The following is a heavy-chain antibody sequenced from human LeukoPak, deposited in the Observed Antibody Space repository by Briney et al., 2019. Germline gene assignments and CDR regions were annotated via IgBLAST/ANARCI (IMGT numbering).Heavy chain of an antibody. V-gene: IGHV4-34*01. J-gene: IGHJ3*02. D-gene: IGHD5-18*01. CDR3: ARVQWGHSYGYDSAFDI. Sequence: PSETLSLTCAVYGGSFSGYYWSWIRQPPGKGLEWIGEINHSGSTNYNPSLKSRVTISVDTSKNQFSLKLSSVTAADTAVYYCARVQWGHSYGYDSAFDIWGQGTMVTVSS. CDR1: GGSFSGYY. CDR2: INHSGST.